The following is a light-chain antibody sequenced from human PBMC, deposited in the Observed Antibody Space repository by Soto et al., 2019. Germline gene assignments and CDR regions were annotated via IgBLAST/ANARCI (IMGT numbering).Light chain of an antibody. CDR1: SSDVGGYNF. V-gene: IGLV2-14*03. Sequence: ALTQPVSVFGSPGQSITISCTGTSSDVGGYNFVSWYQQHPGKAPKLMIYEVSSRPSGVSNRFSGSKSGNTASLTISGLQPEDEADYYCSSYTTSSTLVFGTGTKVTVL. CDR3: SSYTTSSTLV. J-gene: IGLJ1*01. CDR2: EVS.